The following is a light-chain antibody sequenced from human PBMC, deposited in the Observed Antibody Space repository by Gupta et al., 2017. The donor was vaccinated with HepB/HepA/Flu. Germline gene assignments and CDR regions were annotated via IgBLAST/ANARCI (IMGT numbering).Light chain of an antibody. Sequence: EIVMTQSPVTLSVSPRERATLSCRASQSVRSNLAWYQQKPGQTPRLLIYGASTRATGIPARFSGSGSGTEFTLTISSLQSEEFAVYYCQQYNSWPRAFGQGTKVEIK. CDR1: QSVRSN. V-gene: IGKV3-15*01. CDR2: GAS. CDR3: QQYNSWPRA. J-gene: IGKJ1*01.